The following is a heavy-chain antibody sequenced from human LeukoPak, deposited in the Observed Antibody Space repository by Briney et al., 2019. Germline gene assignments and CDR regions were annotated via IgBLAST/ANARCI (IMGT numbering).Heavy chain of an antibody. V-gene: IGHV4-39*01. CDR3: ASYLRGSYFDY. CDR1: GGSISSSDYY. Sequence: SETLSLTCIVSGGSISSSDYYLGWIRQPPGKGLEWIATIYYSGSTYYNPSLRSRVTISVDTFKNQFSLRLTSVTAADTAVYYCASYLRGSYFDYWGQGTLVTVSS. J-gene: IGHJ4*02. D-gene: IGHD3-16*01. CDR2: IYYSGST.